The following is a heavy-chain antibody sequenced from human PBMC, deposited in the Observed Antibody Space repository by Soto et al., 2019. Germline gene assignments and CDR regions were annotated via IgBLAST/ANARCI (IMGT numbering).Heavy chain of an antibody. CDR1: GFTFRDYG. Sequence: GGSLRLSCAAGGFTFRDYGMSWVRQAPGKGLEWVSTLSGRLNSAFYADSVKGRFTISRDSSDNILYLKRNMMREEATAVYYCARDAGFPDFGVIKHVFDIWGQGTLVTVSS. CDR2: LSGRLNSA. V-gene: IGHV3-23*01. CDR3: ARDAGFPDFGVIKHVFDI. J-gene: IGHJ3*02. D-gene: IGHD3-3*01.